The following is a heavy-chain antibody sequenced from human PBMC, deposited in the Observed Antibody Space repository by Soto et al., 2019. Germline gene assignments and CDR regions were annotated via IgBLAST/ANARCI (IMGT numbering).Heavy chain of an antibody. CDR2: INTDTGNT. CDR3: ARRVSGWFDP. J-gene: IGHJ5*02. Sequence: QVHLVQSGAEVKKPGASVKVSCKASGNTFIGYAVHWLRLAPGQGLEWMGWINTDTGNTKYSQKFQGRLDISRDTSASTVYMELSSLKSQDTTVYYCARRVSGWFDPWGQGSLVTVSS. V-gene: IGHV1-3*04. D-gene: IGHD2-8*01. CDR1: GNTFIGYA.